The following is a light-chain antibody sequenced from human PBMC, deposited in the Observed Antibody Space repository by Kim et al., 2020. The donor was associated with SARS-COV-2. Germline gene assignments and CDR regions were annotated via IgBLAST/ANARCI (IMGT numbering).Light chain of an antibody. CDR1: QNINNW. CDR2: DAS. CDR3: QQYNSLIT. Sequence: SASVGDRVTIACRASQNINNWLAWYQQKPGKAPKRLIYDASSVESGVPSRFSGSGSGTEFTLTVSSLQPDDFATYYCQQYNSLITFGQGTRLEIK. V-gene: IGKV1-5*01. J-gene: IGKJ5*01.